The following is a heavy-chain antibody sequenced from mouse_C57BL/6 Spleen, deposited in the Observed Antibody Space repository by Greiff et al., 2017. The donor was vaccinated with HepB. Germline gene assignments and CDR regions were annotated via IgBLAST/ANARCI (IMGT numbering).Heavy chain of an antibody. CDR1: GYTFTSYW. J-gene: IGHJ1*03. CDR2: IHPSDSDT. Sequence: QVQLQQPGAELVKPGASVKVSCKASGYTFTSYWMHWVKQRPGQGLEWIGRIHPSDSDTNYNQKFKGKATSTVDKSSSTAYMQLSSLTSEDSAVYYCAIEMITTVVARGYFDVWGTGTTVTVSS. V-gene: IGHV1-74*01. D-gene: IGHD1-1*01. CDR3: AIEMITTVVARGYFDV.